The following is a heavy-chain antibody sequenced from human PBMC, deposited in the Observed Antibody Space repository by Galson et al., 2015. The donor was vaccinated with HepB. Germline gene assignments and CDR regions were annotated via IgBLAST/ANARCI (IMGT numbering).Heavy chain of an antibody. D-gene: IGHD2-21*01. Sequence: SLRLSCAASGFTFSSYWMSWVRQAPGKGLEWVANIKQDGSEKYYVDSVKGRFTISRDNAKNSLYLQMNSLRAEDTAVYYCARDSAYCGGDCPRPGAFDIWGQGTMVTVSS. CDR2: IKQDGSEK. CDR1: GFTFSSYW. CDR3: ARDSAYCGGDCPRPGAFDI. J-gene: IGHJ3*02. V-gene: IGHV3-7*03.